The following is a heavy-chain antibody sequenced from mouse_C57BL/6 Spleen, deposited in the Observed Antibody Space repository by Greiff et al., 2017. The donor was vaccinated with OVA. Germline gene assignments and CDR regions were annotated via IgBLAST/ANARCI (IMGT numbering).Heavy chain of an antibody. CDR1: GYTFTSYW. CDR3: ARERRYFRWFAY. Sequence: QVQLQQPGAELVKPGASVKLSCKASGYTFTSYWITWVKQRPGQGLEWIGDIYPGSGGTNYNEKFKSKATLTVDKSSSTAYMQLSSLTSEDSAVYYCARERRYFRWFAYWGQGTMLTVSA. J-gene: IGHJ3*01. CDR2: IYPGSGGT. D-gene: IGHD2-14*01. V-gene: IGHV1-55*01.